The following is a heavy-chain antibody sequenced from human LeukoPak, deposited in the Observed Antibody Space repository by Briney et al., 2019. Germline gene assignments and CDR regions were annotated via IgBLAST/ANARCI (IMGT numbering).Heavy chain of an antibody. D-gene: IGHD1-26*01. V-gene: IGHV3-30*02. J-gene: IGHJ4*02. CDR2: IRSDGYHT. CDR3: AKPSGSGVDY. CDR1: GFIFDTHD. Sequence: SGGSLRLSCGASGFIFDTHDMHWVRQAPGKGLEWVAFIRSDGYHTYYADSVKGRFTITRDNSKNTLYLQMNSLRLEDMAVYYCAKPSGSGVDYWGRGTRVTVPS.